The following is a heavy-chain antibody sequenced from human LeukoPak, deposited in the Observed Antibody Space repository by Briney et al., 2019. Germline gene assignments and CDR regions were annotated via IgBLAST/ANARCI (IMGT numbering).Heavy chain of an antibody. CDR3: AATNYFYGSGSFHKRDS. Sequence: SEALSLTCGVYGDSFDNYYWNWIRQFPEKRLEWIGEVDHSGRTTYSPSLQGRVTISVDTSKRQFSLKLNSVTAADTAVYFCAATNYFYGSGSFHKRDSWGQGTLVTVSS. CDR1: GDSFDNYY. CDR2: VDHSGRT. V-gene: IGHV4-34*01. J-gene: IGHJ4*02. D-gene: IGHD3-10*01.